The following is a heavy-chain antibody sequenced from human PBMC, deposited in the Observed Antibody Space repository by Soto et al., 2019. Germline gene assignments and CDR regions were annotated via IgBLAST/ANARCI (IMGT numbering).Heavy chain of an antibody. D-gene: IGHD3-16*02. CDR2: IYPDDSDT. J-gene: IGHJ4*02. V-gene: IGHV5-51*01. Sequence: PGESLKISCKGSGYSFTSYWIGWVRQMPGKGLEWMGIIYPDDSDTRYSPSFQGQVTISADKSISTAYLQWSSLQASDTAMYYCARYFTFWGCIVPPYFEYWGQGTLVTVSS. CDR1: GYSFTSYW. CDR3: ARYFTFWGCIVPPYFEY.